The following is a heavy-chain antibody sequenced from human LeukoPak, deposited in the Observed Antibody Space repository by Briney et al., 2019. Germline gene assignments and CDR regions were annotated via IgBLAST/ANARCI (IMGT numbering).Heavy chain of an antibody. V-gene: IGHV3-23*01. D-gene: IGHD5-24*01. CDR2: ISGSGGST. Sequence: GGSLRLSCAASGFTFSSYAMSWVRQAPGKGLEWVSAISGSGGSTYYADSVKGRFTISRDNSMNTLYLQMNSLRAEDTAVYYCAKGGRDGYNFDYWGQGTLVTVSS. J-gene: IGHJ4*02. CDR3: AKGGRDGYNFDY. CDR1: GFTFSSYA.